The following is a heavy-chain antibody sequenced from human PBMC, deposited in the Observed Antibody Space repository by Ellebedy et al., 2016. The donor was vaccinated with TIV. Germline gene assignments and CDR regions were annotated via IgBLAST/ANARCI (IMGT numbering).Heavy chain of an antibody. CDR1: VGSISSGYYYS. V-gene: IGHV4-30-2*01. CDR3: ARPRNPNMRSIDCGGDCRYWIDP. D-gene: IGHD2-21*02. J-gene: IGHJ5*02. Sequence: MPSETLSLTCAVSVGSISSGYYYSWSWIRQPPGKGLEWIGYIYHSGGTYYNPSLKSRVTISVDRSKNQFSLKLSSVTAADTAVYYCARPRNPNMRSIDCGGDCRYWIDPWGQGTLVTVSS. CDR2: IYHSGGT.